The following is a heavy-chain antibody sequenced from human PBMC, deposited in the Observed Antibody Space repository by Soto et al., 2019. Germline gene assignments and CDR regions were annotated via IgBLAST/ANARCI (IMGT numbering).Heavy chain of an antibody. V-gene: IGHV3-48*01. CDR2: ISSSSSTI. CDR3: ASLPFGYGSGGSCYAPRRYFDY. CDR1: AFTFSSYS. J-gene: IGHJ4*02. D-gene: IGHD2-15*01. Sequence: PGGSLRLSCAASAFTFSSYSMNWVRLAPGRGLEWVAYISSSSSTIYYADSVKGRFTISRDNAKNSLYLQMNSLRAEDTAVYYCASLPFGYGSGGSCYAPRRYFDYWGQGT.